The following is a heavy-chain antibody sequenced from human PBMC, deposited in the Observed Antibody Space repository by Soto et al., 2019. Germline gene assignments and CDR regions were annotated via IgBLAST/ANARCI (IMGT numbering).Heavy chain of an antibody. CDR1: GGSISSGGYS. J-gene: IGHJ3*02. V-gene: IGHV4-30-2*01. CDR2: IYHSGST. CDR3: ASLRQSRKGAFDI. Sequence: QLQLQESGSGLVKPSQTLSLTCAVSGGSISSGGYSWSWIRQPPGKGLEWMGYIYHSGSTYYNPSLKSQVTISVDRSKNQFSLKLSSVTAADTAVYYCASLRQSRKGAFDIWGQGTMVTVSS.